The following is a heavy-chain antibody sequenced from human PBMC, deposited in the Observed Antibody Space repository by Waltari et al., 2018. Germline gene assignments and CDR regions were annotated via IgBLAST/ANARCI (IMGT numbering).Heavy chain of an antibody. CDR2: ISGSGATI. D-gene: IGHD1-26*01. Sequence: EVQLVESGGGLVQPGGSLRLSCEASGFTFLGFDMNWVRQAPGKGLEWISSISGSGATIFYADSVKGRFTISRDNAKSSLHLQMTSLRVDDTAIYYCARDIRREQPHARGFDYWGQGSLVTVSS. V-gene: IGHV3-48*03. CDR3: ARDIRREQPHARGFDY. J-gene: IGHJ4*02. CDR1: GFTFLGFD.